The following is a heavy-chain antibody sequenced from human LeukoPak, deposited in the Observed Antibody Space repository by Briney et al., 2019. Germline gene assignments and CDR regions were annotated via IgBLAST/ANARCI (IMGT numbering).Heavy chain of an antibody. CDR2: INSDGSST. Sequence: GGSLRLSCAASGFTFSSYWMHWVRQAPGRGLVWVSRINSDGSSTSYADSVKGRFTISRDNAKNTLYLQMNSLRAEDTAVYYCARDRFPTMIVVVAAFDPWGQGTLVTVSS. CDR1: GFTFSSYW. CDR3: ARDRFPTMIVVVAAFDP. J-gene: IGHJ5*02. D-gene: IGHD3-22*01. V-gene: IGHV3-74*01.